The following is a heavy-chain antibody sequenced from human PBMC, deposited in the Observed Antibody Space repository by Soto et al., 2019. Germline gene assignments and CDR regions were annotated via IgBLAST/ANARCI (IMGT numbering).Heavy chain of an antibody. Sequence: GGSLRLSCAASGFTFSSYGMHWVRQAPGKGLEWVAVISYDGSNKYYADSVKGRFTISRDNSKNTLYLQMNSLRAEDTAVYYCAKPETLGYCSSTSCYAFDIWGQGTMVTVSS. CDR1: GFTFSSYG. J-gene: IGHJ3*02. V-gene: IGHV3-30*18. CDR3: AKPETLGYCSSTSCYAFDI. D-gene: IGHD2-2*01. CDR2: ISYDGSNK.